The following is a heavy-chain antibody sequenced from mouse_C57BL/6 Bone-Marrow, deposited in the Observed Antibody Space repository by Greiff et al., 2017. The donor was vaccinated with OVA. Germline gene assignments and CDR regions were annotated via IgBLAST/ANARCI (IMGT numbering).Heavy chain of an antibody. V-gene: IGHV1-55*01. D-gene: IGHD2-12*01. CDR1: GYTFTSYW. J-gene: IGHJ3*01. Sequence: VQLKQPGAELVKPGASVKMSCKASGYTFTSYWITWVKQRPGQGLEWIGDIYPGSGSTNYNEKFKSKATMTVDTSSSTAYMQLSSLTSEDSAVYYCARSDYSNDEGAYWGQGTLVTVSA. CDR2: IYPGSGST. CDR3: ARSDYSNDEGAY.